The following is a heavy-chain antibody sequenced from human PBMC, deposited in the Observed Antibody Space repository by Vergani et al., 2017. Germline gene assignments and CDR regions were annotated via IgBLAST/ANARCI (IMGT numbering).Heavy chain of an antibody. CDR1: GFTSSYYG. V-gene: IGHV3-30*03. CDR3: ATKSCGTPGCQIGYFRE. D-gene: IGHD1-1*01. CDR2: ISYDGTQK. J-gene: IGHJ1*01. Sequence: QVHLVESGGGVVQPGRSLRLSFVVSGFTSSYYGMHWVRQAPGKGLEWVAVISYDGTQKYYADSVKGRFTISRDNSKSTLYLQMNSLRTEDTAVYYCATKSCGTPGCQIGYFREWGQGTLVTVSS.